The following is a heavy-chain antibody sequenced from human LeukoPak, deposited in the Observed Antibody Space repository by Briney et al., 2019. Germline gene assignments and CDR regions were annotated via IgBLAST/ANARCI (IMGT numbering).Heavy chain of an antibody. D-gene: IGHD3-10*01. CDR2: INSDGSST. Sequence: GGSLRLSCAASGITFSSYWMHWVRQAPGKGQVWVSRINSDGSSTSYADSVKGRFTISRDNAKNTLYLQMNSLRAEDTAVYYCARAPIYYGSGSYVDYWGQGTLVTVSS. CDR3: ARAPIYYGSGSYVDY. J-gene: IGHJ4*02. CDR1: GITFSSYW. V-gene: IGHV3-74*01.